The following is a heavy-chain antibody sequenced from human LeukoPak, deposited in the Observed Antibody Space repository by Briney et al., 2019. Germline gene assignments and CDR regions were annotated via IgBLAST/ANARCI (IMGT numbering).Heavy chain of an antibody. CDR2: IYYSGST. V-gene: IGHV4-59*01. CDR1: GGSISSYY. J-gene: IGHJ4*02. D-gene: IGHD3-10*01. CDR3: ARVRGYGSGSYYAPHFDY. Sequence: PSETLSLTCTVSGGSISSYYWSWIRQPPGKGLEWIGYIYYSGSTNYNPSLKSRVTISVDTSKNQFSLKLSSVTAADTAVYYCARVRGYGSGSYYAPHFDYWGQGTLVTVSS.